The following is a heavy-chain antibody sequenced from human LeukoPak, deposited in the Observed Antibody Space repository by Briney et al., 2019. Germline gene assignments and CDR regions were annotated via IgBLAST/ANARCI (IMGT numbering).Heavy chain of an antibody. V-gene: IGHV3-7*01. CDR2: IKQDGSEK. J-gene: IGHJ6*03. D-gene: IGHD6-6*01. Sequence: AGGSLRHSCAASGFTFSSYWMSWVRQAPGKGLEWVANIKQDGSEKYYVDSVKGRFTISRDNAKNSLYLQMNSLRDEDTAVYYCARADSSIAARLSRSSIFNYYYYVDVWGKGTTVTVSS. CDR3: ARADSSIAARLSRSSIFNYYYYVDV. CDR1: GFTFSSYW.